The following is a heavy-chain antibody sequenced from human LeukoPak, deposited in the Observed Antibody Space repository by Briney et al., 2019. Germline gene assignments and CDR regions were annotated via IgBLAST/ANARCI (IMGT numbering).Heavy chain of an antibody. D-gene: IGHD3-9*01. CDR1: GYTFTSYG. V-gene: IGHV1-18*04. CDR3: ARGPDILTGYPTLDY. J-gene: IGHJ4*02. Sequence: ASVKASCKASGYTFTSYGISWVRQAPGRGLEWMGWISAYNGNTNYAQKLQGRVTMTTDTSTSTAYMELRSLRSDDTAVYYCARGPDILTGYPTLDYWGQGTLVTVSS. CDR2: ISAYNGNT.